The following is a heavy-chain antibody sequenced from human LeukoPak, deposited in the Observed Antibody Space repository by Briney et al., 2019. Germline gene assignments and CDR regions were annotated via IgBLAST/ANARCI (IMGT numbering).Heavy chain of an antibody. Sequence: SGGSLRLSCAASGFTFDDYGMSWVRQAPGKGLEWVSGINWNGGSTGYADSVKGRFTISRDNAKNSLYLQMNSLRAEDTALYYCARNRDSTAMGSFDYWGQGTLVTVYS. J-gene: IGHJ4*02. V-gene: IGHV3-20*04. D-gene: IGHD5-18*01. CDR1: GFTFDDYG. CDR3: ARNRDSTAMGSFDY. CDR2: INWNGGST.